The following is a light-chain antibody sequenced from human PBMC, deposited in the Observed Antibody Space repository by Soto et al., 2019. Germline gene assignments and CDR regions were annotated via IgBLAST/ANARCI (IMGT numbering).Light chain of an antibody. CDR1: QGVGND. J-gene: IGKJ1*01. Sequence: AIQMTQSPSSLSASVGDRVTVTCRASQGVGNDLGWYQHKPGKAPKLLIFAACTLQTGVPSRFGGSGSGTDFTLTISGLQAEDSATYYCLQDYDYPWTFGQGTKVEIK. CDR2: AAC. V-gene: IGKV1-6*01. CDR3: LQDYDYPWT.